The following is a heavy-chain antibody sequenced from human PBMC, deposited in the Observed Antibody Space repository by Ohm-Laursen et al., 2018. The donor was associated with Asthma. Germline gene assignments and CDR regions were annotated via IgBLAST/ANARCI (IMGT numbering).Heavy chain of an antibody. CDR3: AKDLYGDPSYYYYGMDV. V-gene: IGHV3-9*01. J-gene: IGHJ6*02. Sequence: SLRLSYAASGFTFDDYAMHWVRQAPGKGLAWVSGISWNSGSIGYADSVKGRFTISRDNAKNSLYLQMNSLRAEDTALYYCAKDLYGDPSYYYYGMDVWGQGTTVTVSS. CDR1: GFTFDDYA. CDR2: ISWNSGSI. D-gene: IGHD4-17*01.